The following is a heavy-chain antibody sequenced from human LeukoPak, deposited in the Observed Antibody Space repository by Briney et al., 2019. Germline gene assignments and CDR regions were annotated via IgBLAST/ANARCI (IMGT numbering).Heavy chain of an antibody. CDR3: ARWDGYSSSPDY. J-gene: IGHJ4*02. Sequence: GASVKVSCKASGYSFTGYYMHWGRQAPGQGLEWMGWINPHSGDTGYAQKFQGRVTMTRDMSITTTYMELTRLRSDDTAFYYCARWDGYSSSPDYWGQGSLVTVSS. CDR2: INPHSGDT. CDR1: GYSFTGYY. D-gene: IGHD6-13*01. V-gene: IGHV1-2*02.